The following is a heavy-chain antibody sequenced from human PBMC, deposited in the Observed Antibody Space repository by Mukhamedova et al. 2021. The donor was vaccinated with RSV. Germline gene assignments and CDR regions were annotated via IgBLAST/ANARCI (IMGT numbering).Heavy chain of an antibody. V-gene: IGHV4-34*01. J-gene: IGHJ4*02. CDR2: HGGST. D-gene: IGHD3-22*01. Sequence: HGGSTNYNPSLKSRVTISVDTSKNQFSLKLSSVTAADTAVYYCARGSAIHDSSGYYYGYFDYWGQGTPVTVSS. CDR3: ARGSAIHDSSGYYYGYFDY.